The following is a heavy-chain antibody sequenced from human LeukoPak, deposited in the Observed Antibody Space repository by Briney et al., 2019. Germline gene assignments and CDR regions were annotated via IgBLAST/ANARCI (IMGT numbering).Heavy chain of an antibody. J-gene: IGHJ4*02. V-gene: IGHV3-23*01. CDR2: ISGSGGST. CDR3: AKADDIVATIGPFDY. CDR1: GFTFSGYA. Sequence: PGGSLRLSCAASGFTFSGYAMSWVRQAPGKGLEWVSAISGSGGSTYYADSVKGRFTISRDNSKNTLYLQMNSLRAEDTAVYYCAKADDIVATIGPFDYWGQGTLVTVSS. D-gene: IGHD5-12*01.